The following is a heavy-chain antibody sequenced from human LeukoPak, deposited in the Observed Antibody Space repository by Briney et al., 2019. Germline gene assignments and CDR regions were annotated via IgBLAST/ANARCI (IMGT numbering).Heavy chain of an antibody. J-gene: IGHJ1*01. CDR2: MYNNGNT. Sequence: SETLSLTCTVSGGSISSDYWSWIRQPPGKGLECIGYMYNNGNTNYNPSLKNRVSISVDMSKNQFSLKLSSVTAADTAVYYCAEGRGTYRGEYFQYWGQGTLATVSS. CDR3: AEGRGTYRGEYFQY. V-gene: IGHV4-59*01. CDR1: GGSISSDY. D-gene: IGHD3-16*02.